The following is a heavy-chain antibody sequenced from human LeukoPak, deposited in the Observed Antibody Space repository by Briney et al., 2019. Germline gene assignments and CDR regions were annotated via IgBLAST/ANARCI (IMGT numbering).Heavy chain of an antibody. V-gene: IGHV1-69*04. Sequence: SVKVSCKASGGTFSSYAISWVRQAPGQGLEWMGRIIPILGIANYAQKFQGRVTITADKSTSTAYMELSSLRSEDTAVYYCARAPMVRGVPLNWFDPWGQGTLVTASS. J-gene: IGHJ5*02. CDR2: IIPILGIA. CDR1: GGTFSSYA. D-gene: IGHD3-10*01. CDR3: ARAPMVRGVPLNWFDP.